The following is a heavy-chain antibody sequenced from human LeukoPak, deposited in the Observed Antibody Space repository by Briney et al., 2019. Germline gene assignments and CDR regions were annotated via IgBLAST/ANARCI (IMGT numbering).Heavy chain of an antibody. CDR2: IKEDGSEK. CDR3: TRGSVWYYY. Sequence: PGGSLRLSCAASGFTLSSHWMTWVRQAPGKGPEWVANIKEDGSEKYYVDSVRGRFTISRDNGKNSLYLQMNSLRVEDTGVYYCTRGSVWYYYWGQGTLVTVSS. J-gene: IGHJ4*02. V-gene: IGHV3-7*01. D-gene: IGHD6-19*01. CDR1: GFTLSSHW.